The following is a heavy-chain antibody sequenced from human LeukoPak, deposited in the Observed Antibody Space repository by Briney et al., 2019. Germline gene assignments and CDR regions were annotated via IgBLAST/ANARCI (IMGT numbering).Heavy chain of an antibody. J-gene: IGHJ4*02. CDR1: GFTFSGSA. V-gene: IGHV3-73*01. D-gene: IGHD6-13*01. CDR2: IRSKANSYAT. Sequence: GGSLRLSCAASGFTFSGSAMHWVRQASGKGLEWVGRIRSKANSYATAYAASVKGRFTISRDDSKNTAYLQMNSLKTEDTAVYYCTRVLSASSSAKFDYWGQGTLVTVSS. CDR3: TRVLSASSSAKFDY.